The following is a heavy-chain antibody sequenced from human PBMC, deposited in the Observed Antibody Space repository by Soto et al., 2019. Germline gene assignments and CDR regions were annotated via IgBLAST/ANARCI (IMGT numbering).Heavy chain of an antibody. Sequence: QVQLVQSGAEVKKPGSSVKVSCTASGGTFNSYTINWVRQAPGQGLEWVGRVNPIVGMSNSAQKFQGRVTITADKSTSKAYTDLTILKSEDTAVYYCATSYGSGSAHFDYWGQGTLVTVSS. CDR3: ATSYGSGSAHFDY. V-gene: IGHV1-69*02. CDR1: GGTFNSYT. CDR2: VNPIVGMS. D-gene: IGHD3-10*01. J-gene: IGHJ4*02.